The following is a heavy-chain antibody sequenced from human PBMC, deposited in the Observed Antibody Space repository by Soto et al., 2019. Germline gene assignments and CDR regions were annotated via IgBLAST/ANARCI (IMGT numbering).Heavy chain of an antibody. CDR3: ARDQSGEGWFGELLAGYYYYGMDV. V-gene: IGHV1-46*01. CDR1: GYTFTSYY. J-gene: IGHJ6*02. Sequence: GASVKVSCKASGYTFTSYYMHWVRQAPGQGLEWMGIINPSGGSTSYAQKFQGRVTMTRDTSTSTVYMELSSLRSEDTAVYYCARDQSGEGWFGELLAGYYYYGMDVWGQGTTVTVSS. D-gene: IGHD3-10*01. CDR2: INPSGGST.